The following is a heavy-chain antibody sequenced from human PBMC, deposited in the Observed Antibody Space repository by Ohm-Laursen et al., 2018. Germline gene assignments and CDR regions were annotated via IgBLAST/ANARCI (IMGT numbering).Heavy chain of an antibody. CDR2: LTDSGTDT. V-gene: IGHV3-23*01. CDR3: ATRRYYDGSGAFDI. CDR1: GFTFRNYA. Sequence: GSLRLSCAASGFTFRNYAMHWVRQAPGKGLEWVSGLTDSGTDTYYADSVKGRFTISRDNSKNTLYLQMNSLRAEDTAIYHCATRRYYDGSGAFDIWGQGTMVTVSS. J-gene: IGHJ3*02. D-gene: IGHD3-22*01.